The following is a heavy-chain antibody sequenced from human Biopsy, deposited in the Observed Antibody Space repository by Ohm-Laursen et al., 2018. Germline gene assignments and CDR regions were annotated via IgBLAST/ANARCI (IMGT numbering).Heavy chain of an antibody. CDR2: FAPENGKT. CDR3: AGDINNWNVNY. J-gene: IGHJ4*02. D-gene: IGHD1-20*01. Sequence: ASVKVSCKVSGYTLTDLSMHWVRQAPGKGLEWMGGFAPENGKTICAQKFQGRVTMTEDTSTDTAYMELSNLRSEDTAVYYCAGDINNWNVNYWGQGTLVTVSS. CDR1: GYTLTDLS. V-gene: IGHV1-24*01.